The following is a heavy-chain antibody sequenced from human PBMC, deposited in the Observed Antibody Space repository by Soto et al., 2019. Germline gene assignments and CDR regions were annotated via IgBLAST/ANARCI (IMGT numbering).Heavy chain of an antibody. CDR3: ARGLSGAVNFDY. Sequence: SETLSLTCTVSGGSISSGDYYWSWIRQHPGKGLEWIGYIYYSGNTYYNPSLKSRVIISLDTSKNQFSLKLSSVIAADTAVYYCARGLSGAVNFDYWGQGTLVTAPQ. CDR2: IYYSGNT. CDR1: GGSISSGDYY. D-gene: IGHD3-10*02. V-gene: IGHV4-31*03. J-gene: IGHJ4*02.